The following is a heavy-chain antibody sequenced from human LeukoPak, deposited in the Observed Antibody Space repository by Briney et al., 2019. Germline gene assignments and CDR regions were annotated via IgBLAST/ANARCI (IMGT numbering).Heavy chain of an antibody. J-gene: IGHJ5*02. D-gene: IGHD3-16*01. CDR2: INPNSGGT. CDR3: ARDAGLRESWFDP. Sequence: ASVKVSCKASGYTFTGYYMHWVRQAPGQGLEWMGRINPNSGGTNYAQKFQGRVTMTRDTSISTAYMELSRLRSADTAVYYCARDAGLRESWFDPWGQGTLVTVSS. V-gene: IGHV1-2*06. CDR1: GYTFTGYY.